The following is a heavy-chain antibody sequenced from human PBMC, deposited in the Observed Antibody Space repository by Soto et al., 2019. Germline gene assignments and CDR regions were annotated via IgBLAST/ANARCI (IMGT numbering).Heavy chain of an antibody. V-gene: IGHV4-30-4*01. Sequence: SETLSLTCTVSGGSISSGDYYWSWIRQPPGKGLEWIGYIYYSGSTYYNPSLKSRVTISVDTSKNQFSLKLSSVTAADTAVYYCARGEWELGFDYWGQGTLVTVSS. D-gene: IGHD1-26*01. CDR2: IYYSGST. J-gene: IGHJ4*02. CDR1: GGSISSGDYY. CDR3: ARGEWELGFDY.